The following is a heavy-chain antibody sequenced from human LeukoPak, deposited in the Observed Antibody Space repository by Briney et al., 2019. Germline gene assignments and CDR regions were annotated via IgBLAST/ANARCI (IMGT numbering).Heavy chain of an antibody. D-gene: IGHD3-10*01. Sequence: SETLSLTCTVSGGSISSYYWSWIRQPPGKGLEWIGYIYYSGSTNYNPSLKSRVTISVDTSKNQFSLKLSSVTAADTAVYYCARADTMVRGVSRYYYMDVWGKGTTVTISS. CDR3: ARADTMVRGVSRYYYMDV. CDR2: IYYSGST. J-gene: IGHJ6*03. V-gene: IGHV4-59*01. CDR1: GGSISSYY.